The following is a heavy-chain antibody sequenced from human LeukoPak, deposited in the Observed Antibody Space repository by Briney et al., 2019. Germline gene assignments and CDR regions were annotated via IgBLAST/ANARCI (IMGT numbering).Heavy chain of an antibody. CDR3: AGWGRVVSAFDI. CDR2: IYYSGST. Sequence: SETLSLTCTVSGGSISSYYWSWIRQPPGKGLEWIGYIYYSGSTNYNPSLKSRVTISVDTSKNQFSLKLSSVTAADTAVYYCAGWGRVVSAFDIWGQGTMVTVSS. CDR1: GGSISSYY. D-gene: IGHD2-15*01. V-gene: IGHV4-59*01. J-gene: IGHJ3*02.